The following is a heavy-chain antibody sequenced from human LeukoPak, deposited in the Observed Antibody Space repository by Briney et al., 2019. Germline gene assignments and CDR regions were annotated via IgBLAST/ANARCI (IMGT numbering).Heavy chain of an antibody. CDR1: GFILRQYR. Sequence: GGSLSLSCAASGFILRQYRMNWVRQPAGKGRAGVAKIKDDGSAKRSLDSVRGRFTISRDNSKNTLYLQMNSLRAEDTAVYYCAKQPRAAMVTEFDYWGQGTLVTVSS. D-gene: IGHD5-18*01. CDR3: AKQPRAAMVTEFDY. V-gene: IGHV3-7*03. CDR2: IKDDGSAK. J-gene: IGHJ4*02.